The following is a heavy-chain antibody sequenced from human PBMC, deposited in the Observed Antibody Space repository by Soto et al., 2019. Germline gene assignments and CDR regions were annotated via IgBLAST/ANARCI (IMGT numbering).Heavy chain of an antibody. J-gene: IGHJ4*02. D-gene: IGHD5-12*01. CDR2: IIPILGIA. Sequence: ASVKVSCKASGGTFSSYTISWVRQAPGQGLEWMGRIIPILGIANYAQKFQGRVTITADKSTSTAYMELSSLRSEDTAVYYCAREGIVATAQGAYYFDYWGQGTLVTVSS. V-gene: IGHV1-69*04. CDR1: GGTFSSYT. CDR3: AREGIVATAQGAYYFDY.